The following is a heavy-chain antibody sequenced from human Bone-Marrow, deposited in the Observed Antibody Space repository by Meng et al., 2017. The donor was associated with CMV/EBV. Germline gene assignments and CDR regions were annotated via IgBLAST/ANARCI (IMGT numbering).Heavy chain of an antibody. CDR2: IKQRGSEA. J-gene: IGHJ3*01. CDR1: GLTFSNYY. V-gene: IGHV3-7*01. CDR3: AREGVVVVPATMDDAFDV. Sequence: GGSLRLSCVASGLTFSNYYMSWVRQAPGKGLEWVANIKQRGSEAFYVDSVKGRFTISRDDAKNSLYLQMNSLTAEDTALYYCAREGVVVVPATMDDAFDVWGQGTMVTVSS. D-gene: IGHD2-2*01.